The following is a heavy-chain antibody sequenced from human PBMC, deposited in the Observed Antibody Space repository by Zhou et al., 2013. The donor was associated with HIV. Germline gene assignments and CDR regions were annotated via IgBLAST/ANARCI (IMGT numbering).Heavy chain of an antibody. CDR1: GYSFMSYG. V-gene: IGHV1-18*04. CDR2: ISPYSGDT. D-gene: IGHD6-13*01. Sequence: QVQLVQSGAEVKKPGASVRVSCKASGYSFMSYGVNWVRQVPGQGLEWLGWISPYSGDTNYALGVRGRVTLTSDTSTSTAYMELRSLRPDDTGVYYCAKNKLMAAAGYYNGMDVWGQGTAVTVSS. CDR3: AKNKLMAAAGYYNGMDV. J-gene: IGHJ6*02.